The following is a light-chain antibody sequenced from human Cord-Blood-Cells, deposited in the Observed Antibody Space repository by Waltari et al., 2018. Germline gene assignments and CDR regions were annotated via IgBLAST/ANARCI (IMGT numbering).Light chain of an antibody. J-gene: IGLJ2*01. CDR2: EVS. CDR1: SSDVGSYNR. CDR3: SSYTSSSTFVV. V-gene: IGLV2-18*02. Sequence: QSALTQPPSVSGSPGQSVTISCTGTSSDVGSYNRVSWYQQPPGTAPKLMIYEVSNRPSGVPYRFSGSKSGNTASLTISGLQAEDEADYYCSSYTSSSTFVVFGGGTKLTVL.